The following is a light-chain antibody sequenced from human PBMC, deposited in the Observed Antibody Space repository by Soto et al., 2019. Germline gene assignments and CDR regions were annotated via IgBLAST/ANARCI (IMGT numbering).Light chain of an antibody. V-gene: IGLV4-69*01. Sequence: QPVLTQSPSASASLGASVKLTCTLSSGHSSYAIAWHQQQPEKGPRYLMKLNNDGRHNRGDGIPDRFSGSSSGAERYLIISSLQSEDEADYYCQTWGAGIVVFGGGTKLTVL. CDR2: LNNDGRH. CDR1: SGHSSYA. CDR3: QTWGAGIVV. J-gene: IGLJ3*02.